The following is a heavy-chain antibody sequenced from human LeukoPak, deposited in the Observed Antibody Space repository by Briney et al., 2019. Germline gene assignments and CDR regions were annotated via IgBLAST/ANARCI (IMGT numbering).Heavy chain of an antibody. V-gene: IGHV3-30*18. J-gene: IGHJ1*01. Sequence: GGSLRLSCAASGFTFSSYGMHWVRQAPGKGLEWVAVISYDGSAQHYADSVRGRFTVSRDNSKNTLSLQMNSLRPEDTAMYFCAKDRDPYSSGTWDSWGQGTLVIVSS. CDR1: GFTFSSYG. CDR2: ISYDGSAQ. CDR3: AKDRDPYSSGTWDS. D-gene: IGHD3-22*01.